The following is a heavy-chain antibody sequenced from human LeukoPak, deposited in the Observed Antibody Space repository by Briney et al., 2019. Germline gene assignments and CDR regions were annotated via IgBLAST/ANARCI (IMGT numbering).Heavy chain of an antibody. Sequence: PSETLSLTCTVSGGSISSSSYHWGWIRQPPGKGLEWIGTIYSGGSTYYNPSLKSRVTISIDTSNNQFFLKLNSVTAADTAVYYCARQRGKMRYFDFVALDYWGQGTLVTVS. CDR2: IYSGGST. V-gene: IGHV4-39*01. D-gene: IGHD3-9*01. CDR1: GGSISSSSYH. CDR3: ARQRGKMRYFDFVALDY. J-gene: IGHJ4*02.